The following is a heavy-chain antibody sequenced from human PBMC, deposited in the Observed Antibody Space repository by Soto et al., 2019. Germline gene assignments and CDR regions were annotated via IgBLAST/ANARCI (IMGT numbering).Heavy chain of an antibody. CDR3: AKPPSPPGQWLPILYYMDV. V-gene: IGHV3-23*01. J-gene: IGHJ6*03. D-gene: IGHD6-19*01. CDR1: GLTFSSYA. CDR2: ISGSGGST. Sequence: GGSLRLSCAASGLTFSSYAMSWVRQAPGKGLEWVSAISGSGGSTYYADSVKGRFTISRDNSKNTLYLQMNSLRAEDTAVYYCAKPPSPPGQWLPILYYMDVWGKGTTVTVSS.